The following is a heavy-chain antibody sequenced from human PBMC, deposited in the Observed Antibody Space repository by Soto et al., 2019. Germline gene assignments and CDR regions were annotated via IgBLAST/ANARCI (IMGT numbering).Heavy chain of an antibody. CDR1: GDTFSSYA. D-gene: IGHD3-22*01. J-gene: IGHJ4*02. CDR2: LIPIFGIT. Sequence: GASVKVSCKASGDTFSSYAISWVRQAPGQGLEWMGGLIPIFGITNYAQQFQGRVKITADESTSTAYMELSSLRSEDTAVYYCARGRRDRSGYYFAYWGQGTLVTVSS. CDR3: ARGRRDRSGYYFAY. V-gene: IGHV1-69*13.